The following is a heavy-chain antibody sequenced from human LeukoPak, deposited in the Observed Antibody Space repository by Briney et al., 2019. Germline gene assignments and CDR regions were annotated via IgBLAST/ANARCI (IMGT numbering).Heavy chain of an antibody. J-gene: IGHJ2*01. CDR3: VRDLVRGVHPVFYFDL. Sequence: PGGSLRLSCAAPGFPFSDYSMNWVRQAPGKGLEWVSSVSSSGDYIHSADSVKGRFTISRDNAKNSLYLQMTNLSAEDTAVYFCVRDLVRGVHPVFYFDLWGRGTLVTVSS. CDR1: GFPFSDYS. V-gene: IGHV3-21*01. D-gene: IGHD3-10*01. CDR2: VSSSGDYI.